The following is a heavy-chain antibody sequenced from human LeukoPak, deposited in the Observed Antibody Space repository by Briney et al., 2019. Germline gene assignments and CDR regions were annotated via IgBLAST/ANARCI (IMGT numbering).Heavy chain of an antibody. V-gene: IGHV3-48*04. Sequence: GGSLRLSCAASGFTFSSYSMNWVRQAPGKGLEWVSYISSSSRSIYYADSVKGRVTISRDNAKNSLYLQMNSLRAEDTAVYYCARPEYGGYASDYWGQGTLVTVSS. CDR2: ISSSSRSI. CDR1: GFTFSSYS. J-gene: IGHJ4*02. CDR3: ARPEYGGYASDY. D-gene: IGHD5-12*01.